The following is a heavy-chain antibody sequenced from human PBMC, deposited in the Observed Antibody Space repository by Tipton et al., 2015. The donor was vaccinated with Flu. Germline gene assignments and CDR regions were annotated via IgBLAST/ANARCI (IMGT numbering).Heavy chain of an antibody. CDR3: AREVATIGRWFDP. CDR1: GGSISSSSYY. V-gene: IGHV4-39*07. CDR2: IYYSGST. D-gene: IGHD5-12*01. J-gene: IGHJ5*02. Sequence: TLSLTCTVSGGSISSSSYYWGWTRQPPGKGLEWIGSIYYSGSTYYNPSLKSRVTISVDTSKNQFSLKLSSVTAADTAVYYCAREVATIGRWFDPWGQGTLVTVSS.